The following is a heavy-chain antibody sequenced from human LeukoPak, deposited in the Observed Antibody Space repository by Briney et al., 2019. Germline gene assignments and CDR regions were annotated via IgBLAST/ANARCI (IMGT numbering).Heavy chain of an antibody. J-gene: IGHJ4*02. CDR3: ARGGATMVRGVHGY. CDR1: GYSISSGYY. Sequence: PSETLSLTCAVSGYSISSGYYWGWIRQPPGKGLEWIGSIYHSGSTNYNPSLKSRVTISVDTSKNQFSLKLSSVTAADTAVYYCARGGATMVRGVHGYWGQGTLVTVSS. V-gene: IGHV4-38-2*01. CDR2: IYHSGST. D-gene: IGHD3-10*01.